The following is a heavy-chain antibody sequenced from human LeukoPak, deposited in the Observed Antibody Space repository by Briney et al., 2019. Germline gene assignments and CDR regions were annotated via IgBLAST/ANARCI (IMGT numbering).Heavy chain of an antibody. D-gene: IGHD2/OR15-2a*01. CDR1: GNYL. CDR3: VSFYETY. J-gene: IGHJ4*02. CDR2: INSDGSWA. V-gene: IGHV3-74*01. Sequence: GGSLRLSCAASGNYLIHWVRQVPGKGLVWVSHINSDGSWASYADSVKGRFTISKDNAKNTVYLQMNSLRAEDTAVYYCVSFYETYWGRGTLVTVSS.